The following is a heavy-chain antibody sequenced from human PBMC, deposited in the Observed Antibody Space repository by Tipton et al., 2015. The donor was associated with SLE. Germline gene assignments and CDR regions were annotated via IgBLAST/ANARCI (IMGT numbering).Heavy chain of an antibody. Sequence: TLSLTCTVSGGSISSYYWSWIRQPPGKGLEWIGYIYYSGSTYYNPSLKSRVTISVDTSKNQFSLKLSSVTAADTAVYYCASGYYYDSSPDAFDIWGQGTMVTVSS. CDR2: IYYSGST. CDR3: ASGYYYDSSPDAFDI. V-gene: IGHV4-59*12. J-gene: IGHJ3*02. D-gene: IGHD3-22*01. CDR1: GGSISSYY.